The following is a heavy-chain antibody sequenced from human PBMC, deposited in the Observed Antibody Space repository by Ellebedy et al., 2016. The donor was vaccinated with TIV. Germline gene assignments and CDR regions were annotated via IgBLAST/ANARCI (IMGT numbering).Heavy chain of an antibody. CDR2: ISYSSSNK. J-gene: IGHJ4*02. D-gene: IGHD3-22*01. V-gene: IGHV3-48*04. CDR1: GLTLSRYS. CDR3: AISTTMICFEY. Sequence: PGGSLRLSCSASGLTLSRYSMSWVRQAPGKGLEWVSYISYSSSNKYYADSVQGRFAISRDNADKSLYLQMDSLRAEDTAVYYCAISTTMICFEYWGQGTLVTVSS.